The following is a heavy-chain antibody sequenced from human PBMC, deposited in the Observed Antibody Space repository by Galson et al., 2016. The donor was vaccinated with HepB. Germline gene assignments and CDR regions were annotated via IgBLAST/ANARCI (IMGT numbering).Heavy chain of an antibody. Sequence: SVKVSCKGSGYNFISYGISWVRQAPGQGLEWMGWISANNGKTKYAQKVQGRVIMTTDRSTNTAYMELTSLRSDDTAVYYCARDDLCSCRNSGCYTDDWFDPWGQGTLVTVSS. D-gene: IGHD1-26*01. V-gene: IGHV1-18*01. CDR3: ARDDLCSCRNSGCYTDDWFDP. J-gene: IGHJ5*02. CDR2: ISANNGKT. CDR1: GYNFISYG.